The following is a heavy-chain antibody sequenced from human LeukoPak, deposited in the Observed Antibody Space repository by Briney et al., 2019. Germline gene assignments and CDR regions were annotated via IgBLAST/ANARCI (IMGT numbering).Heavy chain of an antibody. CDR1: GFTFSSYA. CDR3: AKAPHYYDSSDYFHY. D-gene: IGHD3-22*01. V-gene: IGHV3-23*01. CDR2: ISGIGGST. Sequence: GGSLRLSCSASGFTFSSYAMSWVRQAPGKGLEWVSGISGIGGSTYYADVVKGRFTISRDNSKNTLYLHMNSLRAEDTAVYYCAKAPHYYDSSDYFHYWGQGPLVTVSS. J-gene: IGHJ4*02.